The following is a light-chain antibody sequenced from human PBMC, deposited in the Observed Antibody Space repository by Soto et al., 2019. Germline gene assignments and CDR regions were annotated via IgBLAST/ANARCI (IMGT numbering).Light chain of an antibody. CDR2: GAS. V-gene: IGKV3D-20*02. CDR1: QSISDSY. J-gene: IGKJ2*01. CDR3: QQRSNWPPYT. Sequence: EIVLTQSPGTLSLSPGERATLSCRASQSISDSYVAWYQQKPGQAPRLLIYGASRRATGIPDRFTGSGSGTDFSLTISRLEPEDFAVYYCQQRSNWPPYTFGQGTKLEIK.